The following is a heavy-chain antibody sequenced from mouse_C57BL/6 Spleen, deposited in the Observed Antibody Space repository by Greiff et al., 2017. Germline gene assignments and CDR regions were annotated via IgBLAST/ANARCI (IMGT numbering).Heavy chain of an antibody. CDR2: IDPEDGET. D-gene: IGHD1-1*01. CDR1: GFNIKDYY. J-gene: IGHJ3*01. Sequence: VQLQQSGAELVKPGASVKLSCTASGFNIKDYYMHWVKQRTEQGLEWIGRIDPEDGETKSAPKFQGKATITADTSSNTAYLQLRSLTSEDTSVYYCAGYGSTPFAYWGQGTLVTVSA. V-gene: IGHV14-2*01. CDR3: AGYGSTPFAY.